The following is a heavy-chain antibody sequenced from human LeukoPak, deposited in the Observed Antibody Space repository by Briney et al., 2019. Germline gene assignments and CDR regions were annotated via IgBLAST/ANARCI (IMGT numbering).Heavy chain of an antibody. CDR3: ARTDYGDYYIDY. CDR1: GGTFSSYA. V-gene: IGHV1-69*05. J-gene: IGHJ4*02. CDR2: IIPIFGTA. Sequence: SVKVSCKASGGTFSSYAISWVRQAPGQGLEWMGGIIPIFGTANYAQKFQGRVTITTDESTSTAYMELSSLRSEDTAVYYCARTDYGDYYIDYRGQGTLVTVSS. D-gene: IGHD4-17*01.